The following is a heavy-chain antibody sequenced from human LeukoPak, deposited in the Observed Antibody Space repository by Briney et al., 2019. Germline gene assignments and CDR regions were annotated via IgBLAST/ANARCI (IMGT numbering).Heavy chain of an antibody. D-gene: IGHD5-24*01. CDR2: ITPSGDT. CDR3: ARDRYGDGFAHFDY. J-gene: IGHJ4*02. Sequence: ASVKVSCKASGYTFSSYAMHWVRQAPGQGLEWMGWITPSGDTNYAQKFQGRVAITRDTSITTAYMDLSRLTSDDTAVYYCARDRYGDGFAHFDYWGQGALATVSS. CDR1: GYTFSSYA. V-gene: IGHV1-2*02.